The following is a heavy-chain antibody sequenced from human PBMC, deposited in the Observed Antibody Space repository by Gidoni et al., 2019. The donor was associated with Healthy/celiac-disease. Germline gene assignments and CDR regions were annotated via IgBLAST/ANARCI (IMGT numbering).Heavy chain of an antibody. J-gene: IGHJ3*02. D-gene: IGHD1-26*01. Sequence: EVQLVESGGGLVQPGRSLSLSCAASGFTFDASAMHWVRQAPGKGLEWVSGISWNSGSIGYADSVKGRFTISRDNAKNSLYLQMNSLRAEDTALYYCAKDFSSPVWEDTGPLDIWGQGTMVTVSS. CDR2: ISWNSGSI. CDR3: AKDFSSPVWEDTGPLDI. V-gene: IGHV3-9*01. CDR1: GFTFDASA.